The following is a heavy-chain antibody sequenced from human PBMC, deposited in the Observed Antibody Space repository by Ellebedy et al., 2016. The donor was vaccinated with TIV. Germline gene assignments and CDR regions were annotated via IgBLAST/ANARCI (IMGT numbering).Heavy chain of an antibody. D-gene: IGHD4-17*01. Sequence: MPSETLSLTCTVSGGSISSYYWSWIRQPPGKGLEWIGYIYYSGSTNYNPSLKSRVTISVDTSKNQFSLKLSSVTAADTAVDYCARGIFGDYGPADAFDIWGQGTMVTVSS. V-gene: IGHV4-59*01. CDR1: GGSISSYY. J-gene: IGHJ3*02. CDR3: ARGIFGDYGPADAFDI. CDR2: IYYSGST.